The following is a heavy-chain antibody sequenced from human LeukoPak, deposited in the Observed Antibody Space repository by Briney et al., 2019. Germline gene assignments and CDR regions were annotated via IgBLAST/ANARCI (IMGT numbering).Heavy chain of an antibody. CDR1: GYTFTVYY. J-gene: IGHJ4*02. V-gene: IGHV1-2*02. D-gene: IGHD2-21*02. CDR2: INPNSGGT. Sequence: SVTVSFTASGYTFTVYYMHWVRQAPGQGLEWMGWINPNSGGTNYAQKFQGRVTMTRATSINTAYMELDRLTSDDTAIYYCARSYCGGDCYWTIDYWGQGTLVTVSS. CDR3: ARSYCGGDCYWTIDY.